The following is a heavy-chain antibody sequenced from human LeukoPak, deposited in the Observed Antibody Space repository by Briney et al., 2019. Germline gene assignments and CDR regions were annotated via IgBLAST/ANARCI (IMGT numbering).Heavy chain of an antibody. CDR1: GFTFSSYA. V-gene: IGHV3-23*01. CDR3: AKDYYDRTLDAFDI. Sequence: GGSLRLSCVASGFTFSSYAMSWVRQAPGKGLELVPVISGSGGSTYNADSVKGLFTISRDNSKSTLYLQMNSLRAEDTAVYYCAKDYYDRTLDAFDIWGQGTMVTVSS. CDR2: ISGSGGST. J-gene: IGHJ3*02. D-gene: IGHD3-22*01.